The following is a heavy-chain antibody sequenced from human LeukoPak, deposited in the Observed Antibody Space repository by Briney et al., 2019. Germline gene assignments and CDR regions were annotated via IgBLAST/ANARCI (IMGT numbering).Heavy chain of an antibody. CDR2: IYHSGST. CDR1: GGSISSGGYS. V-gene: IGHV4-30-2*01. D-gene: IGHD2-21*02. CDR3: AREVSRVTAHSLGAFDI. J-gene: IGHJ3*02. Sequence: SETLSLTCAVSGGSISSGGYSWSWIRQPPGKGLEWIGYIYHSGSTYYNPSLKSRVTISVDRSKNQFSLKLSSVTAADTAVYYCAREVSRVTAHSLGAFDIWGQGTMATISS.